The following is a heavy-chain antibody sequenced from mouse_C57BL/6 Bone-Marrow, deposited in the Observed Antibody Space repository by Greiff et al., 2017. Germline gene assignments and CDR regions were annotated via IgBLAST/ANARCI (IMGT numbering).Heavy chain of an antibody. CDR3: ARDGDSNYFSRYFDV. CDR1: GYSITSGYY. Sequence: EVQLQESGPGLVKPSQSLSLTCSVTGYSITSGYYWNWIRQFPGNKLEWMGYISYDGSNNYNPSLKNRISITRDTSKNQFFLKLNSVTTEDTATYYCARDGDSNYFSRYFDVWGTGTTVTVSS. J-gene: IGHJ1*03. D-gene: IGHD2-5*01. V-gene: IGHV3-6*01. CDR2: ISYDGSN.